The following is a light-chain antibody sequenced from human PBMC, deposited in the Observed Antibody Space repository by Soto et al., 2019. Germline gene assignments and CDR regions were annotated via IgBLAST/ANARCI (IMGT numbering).Light chain of an antibody. CDR3: HQRQRWPRT. Sequence: EMGFTQSPSTVSSFPGDRVTLSCRASQYINTRLAWYQHRPGQAPSLLIYQTSIRAAGIPARFSASGSGTDFTLTISALQPEDFAIYYCHQRQRWPRTFGQGTKVDIK. CDR2: QTS. CDR1: QYINTR. J-gene: IGKJ1*01. V-gene: IGKV3-11*01.